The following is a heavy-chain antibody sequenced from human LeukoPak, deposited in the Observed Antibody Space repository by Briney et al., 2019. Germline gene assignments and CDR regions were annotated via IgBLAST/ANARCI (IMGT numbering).Heavy chain of an antibody. CDR2: INHSGST. D-gene: IGHD5-18*01. CDR3: ARGQDGYSYGYGFGY. CDR1: GGSFSGYY. Sequence: PSETLSLTCAVYGGSFSGYYWSWIRQPPGKGLEWIGEINHSGSTNYNPSLKSRVTISVDTSKNRFSLKLSSVTAADTAVYYCARGQDGYSYGYGFGYWGQGTLVTVSS. J-gene: IGHJ4*02. V-gene: IGHV4-34*01.